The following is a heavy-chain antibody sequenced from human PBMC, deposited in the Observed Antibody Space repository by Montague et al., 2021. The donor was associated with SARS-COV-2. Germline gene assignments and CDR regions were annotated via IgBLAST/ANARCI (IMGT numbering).Heavy chain of an antibody. Sequence: SETLSLTCTVSGGSISSYYWSWIRQPPGKGLEWIGYIYDSGSTNXXPSLKSRVTISVDTSKNQFSLKLSSVTAADTAVYYCARVFPRWLQFDPYCDYWGQGTLVTVSS. CDR1: GGSISSYY. D-gene: IGHD5-24*01. CDR3: ARVFPRWLQFDPYCDY. CDR2: IYDSGST. J-gene: IGHJ4*02. V-gene: IGHV4-59*01.